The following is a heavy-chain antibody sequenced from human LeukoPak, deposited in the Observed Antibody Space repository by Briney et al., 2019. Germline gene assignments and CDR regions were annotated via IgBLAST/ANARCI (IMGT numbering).Heavy chain of an antibody. CDR3: ARATPRHSSSDGIDY. J-gene: IGHJ4*02. V-gene: IGHV1-46*01. CDR1: GYTFTYYY. CDR2: INPSGGST. D-gene: IGHD5-18*01. Sequence: ASVKVSCKASGYTFTYYYMHWVRQAPGQGLEWMGIINPSGGSTSYAQKFQGRVTMTRDTSTSTVYMELSSLRSEDTAVYYCARATPRHSSSDGIDYWGQGTLVTVSS.